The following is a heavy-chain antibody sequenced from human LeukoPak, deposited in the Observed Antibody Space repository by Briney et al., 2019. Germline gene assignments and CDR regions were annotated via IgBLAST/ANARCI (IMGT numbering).Heavy chain of an antibody. D-gene: IGHD4-17*01. Sequence: PGGSLRLSCAASGFSFGSYSMNWVRQAPGKGLEWVSVIYSGGSTYYADSVKGRFTISRDNSKNTLYLQMNSLRAEDTAVYYCARVGHGDYGYFDYWGQGTLVTVSS. CDR3: ARVGHGDYGYFDY. CDR1: GFSFGSYS. V-gene: IGHV3-53*01. CDR2: IYSGGST. J-gene: IGHJ4*02.